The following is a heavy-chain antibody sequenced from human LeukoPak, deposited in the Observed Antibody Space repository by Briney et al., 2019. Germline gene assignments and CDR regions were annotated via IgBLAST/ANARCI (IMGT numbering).Heavy chain of an antibody. J-gene: IGHJ3*01. D-gene: IGHD4-17*01. CDR3: AKDPNGDYIGAFDF. CDR1: AFSFSKFA. V-gene: IGHV3-23*01. CDR2: ITANGGYT. Sequence: GGSLRLSCAASAFSFSKFALIWVRQAPGKGLEWVSAITANGGYTLYADAVKGRFTVSRDNSKSTLYLRINSLRPEDTAMYYCAKDPNGDYIGAFDFWGQGTMVTVSS.